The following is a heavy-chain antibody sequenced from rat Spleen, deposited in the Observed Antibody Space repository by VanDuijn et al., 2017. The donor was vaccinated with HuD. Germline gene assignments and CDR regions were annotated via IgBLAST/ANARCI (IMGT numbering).Heavy chain of an antibody. V-gene: IGHV2-77*01. CDR3: AELTSDF. Sequence: QVQMKETGPALVHTTQTLSVTCTVSGFSLTSYGVHWVRQAPGKGLEWMGVIWGDRNTNYNSALKARLSISRDTSKNQVFLTMNSLQTDDTAVYYCAELTSDFWGPGTMVTVSS. CDR1: GFSLTSYG. J-gene: IGHJ1*01. D-gene: IGHD1-11*01. CDR2: IWGDRNT.